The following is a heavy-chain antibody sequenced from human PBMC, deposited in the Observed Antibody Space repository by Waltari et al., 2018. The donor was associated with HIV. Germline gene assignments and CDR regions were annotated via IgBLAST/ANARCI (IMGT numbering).Heavy chain of an antibody. CDR1: GGSFSGYY. CDR3: ARGGDTAMGRGWFDP. V-gene: IGHV4-34*01. Sequence: QVQLQQWGAGLLKPSETLSLTCAVYGGSFSGYYWSWIRQPPGKGLGWIGEINHSGSTNYNPSLKSRVTISVDTSKNQFSLKLSSVTAADTAVYYCARGGDTAMGRGWFDPWGQGTLVTVSS. D-gene: IGHD5-18*01. CDR2: INHSGST. J-gene: IGHJ5*02.